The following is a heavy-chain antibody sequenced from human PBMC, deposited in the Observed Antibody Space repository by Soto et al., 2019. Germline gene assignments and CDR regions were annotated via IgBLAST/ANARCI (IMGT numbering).Heavy chain of an antibody. D-gene: IGHD6-19*01. J-gene: IGHJ4*02. V-gene: IGHV3-23*01. CDR2: ISGSGGST. CDR3: AKASGYSSGWSDY. CDR1: GFTFSSYA. Sequence: EVQLLESGGGLVQPGGSLRLSCAASGFTFSSYAMSWVRQAPGKGLEWVSIISGSGGSTYYADSVKGRFTISRDNSKNTLYLQMNSLRAEDTAVYYCAKASGYSSGWSDYWGQGTLVTVSS.